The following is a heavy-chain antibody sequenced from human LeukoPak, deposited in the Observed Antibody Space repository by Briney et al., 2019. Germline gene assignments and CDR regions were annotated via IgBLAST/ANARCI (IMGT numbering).Heavy chain of an antibody. CDR2: ISSDGSST. CDR3: AREGVATTSFDY. Sequence: GGSQRLSCAASGFTFSTYWIHWVRQAPGKGLVWVSRISSDGSSTTYADSVKGRFTISRDNAKNTLYLQMNSLRAEDTAVYSCAREGVATTSFDYWGQGTLVTVSS. D-gene: IGHD5-12*01. CDR1: GFTFSTYW. V-gene: IGHV3-74*01. J-gene: IGHJ4*02.